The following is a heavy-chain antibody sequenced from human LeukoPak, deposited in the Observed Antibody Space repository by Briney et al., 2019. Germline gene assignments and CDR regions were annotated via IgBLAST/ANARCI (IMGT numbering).Heavy chain of an antibody. J-gene: IGHJ4*02. CDR3: LRSVDF. CDR1: GFTFSSNG. CDR2: IDPESRNI. Sequence: GGSLRLSCAASGFTFSSNGMNWVRQTPGKGLEWVSYIDPESRNIFYADSVKGRFTLSRDNAKSSMYLQMNSLRVEDTAVYYCLRSVDFWGQGTLVTVSP. V-gene: IGHV3-48*01.